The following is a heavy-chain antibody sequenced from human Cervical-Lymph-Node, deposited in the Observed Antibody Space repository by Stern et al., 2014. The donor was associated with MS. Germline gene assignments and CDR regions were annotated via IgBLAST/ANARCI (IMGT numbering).Heavy chain of an antibody. CDR3: VREVYGDLRRLDH. CDR1: GYTFTSYG. Sequence: VQLVESGAEVQKPGASVTVSCKASGYTFTSYGINWVRQAPGHGLEWMGWISTYNGNPNYAQKFQDRFTMTADTSTETAYMELRSLRFDDTAVYYCVREVYGDLRRLDHWGQGTLITVSS. CDR2: ISTYNGNP. D-gene: IGHD4-17*01. V-gene: IGHV1-18*01. J-gene: IGHJ4*02.